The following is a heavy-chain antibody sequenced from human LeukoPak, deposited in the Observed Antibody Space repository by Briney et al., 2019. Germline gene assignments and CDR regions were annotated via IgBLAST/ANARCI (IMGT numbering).Heavy chain of an antibody. CDR2: IYASGKT. Sequence: SETLSLTCTVPGDSISRGRYYWSWVRQPAGKELEWIGRIYASGKTDYNPYTPSLKSRVAMSLDTSKNQVSLYLTSVTAADTAMYFCARSFSEKFYFESWGQGTLVTVPS. CDR1: GDSISRGRYY. J-gene: IGHJ4*02. V-gene: IGHV4-61*02. CDR3: ARSFSEKFYFES. D-gene: IGHD1-26*01.